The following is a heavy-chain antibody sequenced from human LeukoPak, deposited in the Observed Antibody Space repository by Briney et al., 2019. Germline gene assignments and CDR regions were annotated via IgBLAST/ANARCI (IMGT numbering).Heavy chain of an antibody. CDR1: GGSISSYY. Sequence: SETLSLTCTVSGGSISSYYWSWIRQPAGKGLEWIGRIYTSGSTNYNPSLKSRVTMSVDTSKNQFSLKLGSVTAADTAVYYCARDLPAAGQTVMDVWGQGTTVTVSS. J-gene: IGHJ6*02. CDR3: ARDLPAAGQTVMDV. CDR2: IYTSGST. V-gene: IGHV4-4*07. D-gene: IGHD6-13*01.